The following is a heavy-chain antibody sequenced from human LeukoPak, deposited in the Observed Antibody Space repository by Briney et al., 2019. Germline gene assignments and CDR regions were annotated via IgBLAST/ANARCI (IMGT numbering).Heavy chain of an antibody. CDR3: ARSIGGTYFDY. CDR2: IYPGDSDT. V-gene: IGHV5-51*01. Sequence: GESLQISCQGSGSSFTTYWIGWVRQLPGKGLEWMGIIYPGDSDTRYSPSFQGQVTISADKSISTAYLQWSSLKASDTAIYYCARSIGGTYFDYWGQGALVTVSS. CDR1: GSSFTTYW. J-gene: IGHJ4*02. D-gene: IGHD2-21*01.